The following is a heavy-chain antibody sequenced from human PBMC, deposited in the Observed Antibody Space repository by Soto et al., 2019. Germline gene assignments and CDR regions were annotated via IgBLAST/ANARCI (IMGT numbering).Heavy chain of an antibody. CDR2: IYTGGST. V-gene: IGHV3-66*01. Sequence: EVQLVESGGGLVQPGGSLRLSCAASGFTVSSNYMRWVRQAPGKGLEWVSVIYTGGSTYYAVSVKGRFTISRDNSKNTLYLQMNSLRAEDTAVYYCARGSGSSRWFDPWGQGTLVTGSS. D-gene: IGHD1-26*01. J-gene: IGHJ5*02. CDR3: ARGSGSSRWFDP. CDR1: GFTVSSNY.